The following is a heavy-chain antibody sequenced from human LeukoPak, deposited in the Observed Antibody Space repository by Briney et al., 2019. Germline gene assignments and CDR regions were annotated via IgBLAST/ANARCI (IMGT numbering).Heavy chain of an antibody. CDR2: ISSNSKYT. D-gene: IGHD2-8*01. Sequence: KPGGSLRVSCAAPGFMFSDYFMSWIRPAPGKELPLISYISSNSKYTKYADSVKGRFTISRDNAKKSLYLQMNSLRAEDTAVYYCARDNGNKYYFDYWGQGTLVTVSS. CDR1: GFMFSDYF. J-gene: IGHJ4*02. CDR3: ARDNGNKYYFDY. V-gene: IGHV3-11*05.